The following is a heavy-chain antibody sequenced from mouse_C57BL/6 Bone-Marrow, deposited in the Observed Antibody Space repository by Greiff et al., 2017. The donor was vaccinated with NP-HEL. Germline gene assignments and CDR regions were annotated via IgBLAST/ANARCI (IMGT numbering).Heavy chain of an antibody. CDR1: GYAFTNYL. J-gene: IGHJ2*01. CDR3: ARRRGYSNFLYYFDY. CDR2: INPGSGGT. Sequence: QVQLQQSGAELVRPGTSVKVSCKASGYAFTNYLIEWVKQRPGQGLEWIGVINPGSGGTNYNEKFKGKATLTADKSSSTAYMQLSSLTSEDSAVYFGARRRGYSNFLYYFDYWGQGTTLTVSS. V-gene: IGHV1-54*01. D-gene: IGHD2-5*01.